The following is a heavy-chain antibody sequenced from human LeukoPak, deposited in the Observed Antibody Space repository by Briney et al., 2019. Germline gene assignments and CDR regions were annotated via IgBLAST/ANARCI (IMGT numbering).Heavy chain of an antibody. D-gene: IGHD3-10*01. J-gene: IGHJ4*02. CDR2: INHSGST. CDR1: GYSISSGYY. Sequence: SETLSLTCTVSGYSISSGYYWGWIRQPPGKGLEWIGEINHSGSTNYNPSLKSRVTVSVDTSKNQFSLKLSSVTAADTAVYYCARRLLLWFGESERYYFDYWGQGTLVTVSS. V-gene: IGHV4-38-2*02. CDR3: ARRLLLWFGESERYYFDY.